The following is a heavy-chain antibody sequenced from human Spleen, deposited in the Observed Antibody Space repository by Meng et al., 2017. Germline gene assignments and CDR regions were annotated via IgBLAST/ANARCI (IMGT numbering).Heavy chain of an antibody. D-gene: IGHD3-10*01. CDR3: ARGGRASGSYYHFDH. CDR2: IYPGDSDT. CDR1: GYSFTSYW. Sequence: GESLKISCKGSGYSFTSYWIGWVRQMPGKGLEWMGIIYPGDSDTRYSPSFQGQVTISADKSISAAYLQWSSLKASATAIYYCARGGRASGSYYHFDHWGQGTLVTVSS. J-gene: IGHJ4*02. V-gene: IGHV5-51*01.